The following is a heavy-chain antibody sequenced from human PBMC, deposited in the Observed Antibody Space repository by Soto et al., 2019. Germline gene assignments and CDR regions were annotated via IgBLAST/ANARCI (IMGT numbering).Heavy chain of an antibody. J-gene: IGHJ4*02. V-gene: IGHV1-2*04. Sequence: QVQLVQSGTEVQKPGASVKVSCKASGYTFNPFYIHWVRQAPGQGLEWMGWIYPKTGGTNYAQKFQGWVTMTSDTSIGTVYMELRSLKSDDTAVYYCVRKNWYYDYWGQGTLVTVSS. CDR2: IYPKTGGT. D-gene: IGHD1-7*01. CDR1: GYTFNPFY. CDR3: VRKNWYYDY.